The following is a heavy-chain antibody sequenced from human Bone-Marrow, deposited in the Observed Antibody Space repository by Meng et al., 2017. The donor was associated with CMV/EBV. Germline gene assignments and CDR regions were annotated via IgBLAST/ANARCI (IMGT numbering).Heavy chain of an antibody. CDR2: IGTAGDT. V-gene: IGHV3-13*01. CDR3: YMELSRLRSDDMAVYYCTRVKRYCTGGTCSSTGYYGMDV. Sequence: GGSLRLSCAASGFTFSSYDMHWVRQATGKGLEWVSAIGTAGDTYYPGSVKGRFTISRENAKNSLYLQMNSLRAGDTSITTAYMELSRLRSDDMAVYYCTRVKRYCTGGTCSSTGYYGMDVWGQGTTVTASS. CDR1: GFTFSSYD. J-gene: IGHJ6*02. D-gene: IGHD2-15*01.